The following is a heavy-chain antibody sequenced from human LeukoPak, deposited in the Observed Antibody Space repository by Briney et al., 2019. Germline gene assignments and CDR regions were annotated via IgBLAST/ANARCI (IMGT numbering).Heavy chain of an antibody. Sequence: GGSLRLSCAASGFTFSSYAMHWVRQAPGKGLVWVSRINSDGSSTSYADSMKGRFTISRDNAKNTLYLQMNSLRAEDTAVYYCARATGDRYFDYWGQGTLVTVSS. D-gene: IGHD7-27*01. V-gene: IGHV3-74*01. CDR3: ARATGDRYFDY. CDR2: INSDGSST. J-gene: IGHJ4*02. CDR1: GFTFSSYA.